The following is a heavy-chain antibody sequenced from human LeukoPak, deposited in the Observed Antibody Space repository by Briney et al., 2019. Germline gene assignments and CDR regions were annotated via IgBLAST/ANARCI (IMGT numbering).Heavy chain of an antibody. V-gene: IGHV3-23*01. Sequence: GGSLRLSCAASGFTFSSFAMSWVLQAPGKGLEWVSSISGSGESTYYADYVKGRFTVSRDNFKNTLNLQLNSLRAEDTAVYYCAKDAIGQYRPYYFDCWGQGTLVTVSS. CDR2: ISGSGEST. D-gene: IGHD3-16*02. CDR1: GFTFSSFA. J-gene: IGHJ4*02. CDR3: AKDAIGQYRPYYFDC.